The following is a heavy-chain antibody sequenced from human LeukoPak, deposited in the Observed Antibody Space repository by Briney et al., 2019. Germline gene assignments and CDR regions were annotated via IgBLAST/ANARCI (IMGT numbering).Heavy chain of an antibody. CDR3: AKLEGYRLDP. CDR2: ISYDGSNK. V-gene: IGHV3-30*18. CDR1: GFTFSSYG. Sequence: GGSLRLSCAPSGFTFSSYGMHWVRQAPGKGLEWVAVISYDGSNKYYADSVKGRFTISRDNSKNTLYLQMDSLRAEGTAVYYCAKLEGYRLDPWGQGTLVTVSS. J-gene: IGHJ5*02. D-gene: IGHD6-13*01.